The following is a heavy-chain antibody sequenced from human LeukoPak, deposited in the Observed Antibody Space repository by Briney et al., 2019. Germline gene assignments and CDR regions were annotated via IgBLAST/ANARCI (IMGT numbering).Heavy chain of an antibody. V-gene: IGHV5-51*01. CDR1: GYSFTSYW. J-gene: IGHJ6*02. CDR2: IYPGDSDT. D-gene: IGHD6-25*01. CDR3: ATTRDSGQNYYYYYGMDV. Sequence: GESLKISCKGSGYSFTSYWIGWVRQMPGKGLEWMGIIYPGDSDTRYSPSFQGQVTISADKSISTAYLQWSGLKASDTAMYYCATTRDSGQNYYYYYGMDVWGQGTTVTVSS.